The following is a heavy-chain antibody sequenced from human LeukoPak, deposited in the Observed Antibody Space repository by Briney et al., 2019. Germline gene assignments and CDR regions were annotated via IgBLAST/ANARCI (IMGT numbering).Heavy chain of an antibody. Sequence: GGYLRLSCAASGFTFPRYEMHWVRQGPGKELEWISYITTSGSNTIYAGSVRGRFTISRDNAMNPLYLQMNSLRADDTAVYYCAREGASGSGSFAFDIWGQGTMVTVSA. CDR1: GFTFPRYE. V-gene: IGHV3-48*03. D-gene: IGHD3-10*01. CDR3: AREGASGSGSFAFDI. CDR2: ITTSGSNT. J-gene: IGHJ3*02.